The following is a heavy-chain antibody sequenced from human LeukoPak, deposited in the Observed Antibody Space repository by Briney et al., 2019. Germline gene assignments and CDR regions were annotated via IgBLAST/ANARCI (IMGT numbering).Heavy chain of an antibody. CDR3: ARSFRGVAAAHGMDA. CDR1: GFTFRLYA. Sequence: GGSLRLSCAASGFTFRLYAMSWVRQAAGRGLEWVSAIDGRDTATYYTDSVRGRFTISRDNSKNMMYLQMESLRAEDTARYYCARSFRGVAAAHGMDAWGQGTTVTVSS. J-gene: IGHJ6*02. V-gene: IGHV3-23*01. CDR2: IDGRDTAT. D-gene: IGHD2-15*01.